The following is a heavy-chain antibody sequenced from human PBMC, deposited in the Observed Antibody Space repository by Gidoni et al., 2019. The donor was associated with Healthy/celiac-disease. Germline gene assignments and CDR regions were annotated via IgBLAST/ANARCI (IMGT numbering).Heavy chain of an antibody. V-gene: IGHV3-23*01. CDR3: AKAPRGSYKGVYYYGMDV. Sequence: EVQLLESGGGLVQPGGSLRLSCAASGFTFSIYALSWVSQAPGTGLDWVSAISCSGGSTYYADSVKGRFTISRDNSKNTLDLQMNSLRAEYTAVYYCAKAPRGSYKGVYYYGMDVWGQGTTVTVSS. CDR2: ISCSGGST. D-gene: IGHD1-26*01. J-gene: IGHJ6*02. CDR1: GFTFSIYA.